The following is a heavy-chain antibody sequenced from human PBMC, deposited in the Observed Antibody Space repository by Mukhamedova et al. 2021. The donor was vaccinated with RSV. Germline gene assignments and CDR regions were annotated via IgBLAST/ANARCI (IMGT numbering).Heavy chain of an antibody. V-gene: IGHV4-34*01. CDR3: ARDARGRRVWVDP. J-gene: IGHJ5*02. CDR2: INHSGST. Sequence: EWIGEINHSGSTNYNPSLKSRVTISVDTSKNQFSLKLSSVTAADTAVYYCARDARGRRVWVDPWGQGTPGTGSP.